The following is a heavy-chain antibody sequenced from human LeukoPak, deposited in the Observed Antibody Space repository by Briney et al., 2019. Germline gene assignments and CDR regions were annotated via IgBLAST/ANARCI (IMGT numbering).Heavy chain of an antibody. CDR3: AKTPDPTYSSGWFSRAEYFQH. J-gene: IGHJ1*01. D-gene: IGHD6-19*01. Sequence: AGGSLRLSCAASGFTFSTYVMSWVRQAPGKGLEWVSGISGSGRNTYYADSVKGRFTISRDNSKNTLYLEMNSLRAEDTAVYYCAKTPDPTYSSGWFSRAEYFQHWGQGTLVTVSS. CDR2: ISGSGRNT. V-gene: IGHV3-23*01. CDR1: GFTFSTYV.